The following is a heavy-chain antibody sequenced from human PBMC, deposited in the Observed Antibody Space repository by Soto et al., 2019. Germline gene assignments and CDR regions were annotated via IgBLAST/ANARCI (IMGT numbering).Heavy chain of an antibody. CDR1: GGSISSGDYY. D-gene: IGHD5-12*01. CDR2: IYYSGST. Sequence: PSETLSLTCTVSGGSISSGDYYWSWIRQPPGKGLEWIWYIYYSGSTYYNPSLKSRVTISVDTSKNQFSLKLSSVTAADTAVYYCAREGYSGYDYDYWGQGTLVTVSS. CDR3: AREGYSGYDYDY. V-gene: IGHV4-30-4*01. J-gene: IGHJ4*02.